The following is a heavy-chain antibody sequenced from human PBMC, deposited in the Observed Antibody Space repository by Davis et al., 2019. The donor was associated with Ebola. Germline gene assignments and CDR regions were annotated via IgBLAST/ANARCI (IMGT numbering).Heavy chain of an antibody. V-gene: IGHV3-7*01. J-gene: IGHJ4*02. CDR2: INEDGSEK. CDR3: AREEGYGEVDQ. CDR1: GFTFDDYA. D-gene: IGHD4-17*01. Sequence: GESLKISCAVSGFTFDDYAMTWVRLAPGKGLEWVANINEDGSEKYYVDSVKGRFTISRDNAKNSLYLQMNSLRAEDTAVYYCAREEGYGEVDQWGQGTLVTVSS.